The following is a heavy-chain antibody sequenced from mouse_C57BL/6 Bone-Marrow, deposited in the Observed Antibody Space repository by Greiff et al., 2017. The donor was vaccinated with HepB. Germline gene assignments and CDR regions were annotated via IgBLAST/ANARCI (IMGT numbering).Heavy chain of an antibody. CDR3: AYYDYDEGDISN. CDR1: GFNIKNTY. Sequence: VQLQQSVAELVRPGASVKLSCTASGFNIKNTYLHWVKQRPEQGLEWIGRIDPANGNTKYPPKFQGKATITADTSSNTAYLQLSSLTSEDTAIYYSAYYDYDEGDISNWGHGTTLTGSS. V-gene: IGHV14-3*01. J-gene: IGHJ2*01. D-gene: IGHD2-4*01. CDR2: IDPANGNT.